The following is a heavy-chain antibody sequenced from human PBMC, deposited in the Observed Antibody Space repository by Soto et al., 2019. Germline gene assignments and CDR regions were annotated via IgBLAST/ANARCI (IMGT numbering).Heavy chain of an antibody. Sequence: SETLSLTCTVSGGSISSYYWSWIRQPPGKGLEWIGYIYYSGSTNYNPSLKSRVTISVDTSKNQFSLKLSSVTAADTAVYYCARDWGPKYYDSSGYPQVRFDPWGQGTLVTVSS. J-gene: IGHJ5*02. CDR2: IYYSGST. D-gene: IGHD3-22*01. V-gene: IGHV4-59*01. CDR3: ARDWGPKYYDSSGYPQVRFDP. CDR1: GGSISSYY.